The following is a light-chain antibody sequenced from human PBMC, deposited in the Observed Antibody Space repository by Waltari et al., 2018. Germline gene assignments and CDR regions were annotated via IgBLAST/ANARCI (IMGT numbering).Light chain of an antibody. CDR3: QLRTGWPMT. J-gene: IGKJ5*01. V-gene: IGKV3-11*01. CDR2: DAS. CDR1: QSVSNS. Sequence: EVVLTQSPATLSLSPGERATLSCRASQSVSNSLAWYRQKPGQAPSLLIYDASTRAAGIPGRFSGSGSGTDFTLTIISLEPEDFAVYYCQLRTGWPMTCGQGTRLEIK.